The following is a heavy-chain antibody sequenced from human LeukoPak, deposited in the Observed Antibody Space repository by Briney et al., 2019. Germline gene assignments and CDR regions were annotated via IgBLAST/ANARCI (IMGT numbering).Heavy chain of an antibody. Sequence: GRSLRLSCAASGFTFSGYGMHWVRQAPGKGLEWVAFIRYDGTTKFYADSVKGRFTISRDNSKNTLYLQMNSLRAEDMAVYYCAKDIRDGGNNWGQGTLVTVSS. V-gene: IGHV3-30*02. CDR3: AKDIRDGGNN. J-gene: IGHJ4*02. D-gene: IGHD1/OR15-1a*01. CDR2: IRYDGTTK. CDR1: GFTFSGYG.